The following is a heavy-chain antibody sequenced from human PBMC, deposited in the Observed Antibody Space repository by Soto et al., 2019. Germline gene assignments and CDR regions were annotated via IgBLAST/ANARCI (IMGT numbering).Heavy chain of an antibody. Sequence: QVQLQESGPGLVKPSQTLSLTCTVSGGSISSGGYYWSWIRQHPGKGLEWIGYIYYSGSTYYNPSLKSRVTISVDTSKNHSSLKLSSVTAADTAVYYCARGISSSPPSWFDPWGQGTLVTVSS. CDR1: GGSISSGGYY. CDR3: ARGISSSPPSWFDP. CDR2: IYYSGST. J-gene: IGHJ5*02. D-gene: IGHD6-6*01. V-gene: IGHV4-31*03.